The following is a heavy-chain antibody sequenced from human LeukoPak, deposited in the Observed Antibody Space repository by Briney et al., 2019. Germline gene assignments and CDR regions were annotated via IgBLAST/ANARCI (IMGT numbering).Heavy chain of an antibody. D-gene: IGHD3-22*01. CDR1: GGSISSYY. V-gene: IGHV4-59*01. CDR2: IYYSGST. CDR3: ARLYYDSSGHY. Sequence: SETLSLTCTVSGGSISSYYWSWIRQPPGKGLEWIGYIYYSGSTNNNPSLKSRVTISVDTSKNQFSLKLSSVTAADTAVYYCARLYYDSSGHYWGQGTLVTVSS. J-gene: IGHJ4*02.